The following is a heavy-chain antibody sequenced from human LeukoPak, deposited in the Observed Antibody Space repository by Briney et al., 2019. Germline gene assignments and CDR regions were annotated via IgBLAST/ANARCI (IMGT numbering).Heavy chain of an antibody. CDR2: INPSSGGT. Sequence: ASVKVSCKASGYTFTGYYMHWVRQAPGQGLEWLGWINPSSGGTGSAQRFQGRVTTTTDTSITTAYMELNRLRSDDTAVYYCARAPGAAGFAFDIWGQGTMLTVSS. CDR1: GYTFTGYY. J-gene: IGHJ3*02. CDR3: ARAPGAAGFAFDI. D-gene: IGHD6-13*01. V-gene: IGHV1-2*02.